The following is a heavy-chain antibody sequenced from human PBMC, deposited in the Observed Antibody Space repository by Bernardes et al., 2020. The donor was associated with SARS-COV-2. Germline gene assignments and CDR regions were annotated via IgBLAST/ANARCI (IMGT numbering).Heavy chain of an antibody. V-gene: IGHV3-9*01. D-gene: IGHD3-10*01. CDR1: GFTFYDYA. CDR2: ISWNSGSI. J-gene: IGHJ6*02. Sequence: GGSLRLSCAASGFTFYDYAMHWVRQSPGKGLEWVSGISWNSGSIFYADSVKGRFTISRDNAKNSLYLQMNSLRAEDTALYYCATLGPYGSGSYHYYYGMDVWGQGTTVTVSS. CDR3: ATLGPYGSGSYHYYYGMDV.